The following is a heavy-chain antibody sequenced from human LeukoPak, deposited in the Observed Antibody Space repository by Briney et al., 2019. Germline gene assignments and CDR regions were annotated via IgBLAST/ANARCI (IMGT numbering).Heavy chain of an antibody. V-gene: IGHV3-30*18. J-gene: IGHJ4*02. D-gene: IGHD3-10*01. CDR1: GFTFSSYG. Sequence: PGGSLRLSCAASGFTFSSYGMHWVRQAPGKGLEWVAVISYDGSNKYYADSVKGRFTISRDNSKNTLYLQMNSLRVEDTAVYYCAKDTRGSGSYYHRRGYFDYWGQGTLVTVSS. CDR2: ISYDGSNK. CDR3: AKDTRGSGSYYHRRGYFDY.